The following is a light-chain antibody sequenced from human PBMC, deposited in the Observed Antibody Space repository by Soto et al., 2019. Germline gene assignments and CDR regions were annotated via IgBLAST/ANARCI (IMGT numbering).Light chain of an antibody. CDR1: QNINSW. CDR2: KAT. Sequence: DIQMTQSPSTLSASVGDRVTITCRASQNINSWLAWYQQKPGKAPKVLIYKATNLENGVPSRFSGSGSGTEFTLTISSLQPDDFATYYCQQYNGYSETFGQGTKVEIK. CDR3: QQYNGYSET. J-gene: IGKJ1*01. V-gene: IGKV1-5*03.